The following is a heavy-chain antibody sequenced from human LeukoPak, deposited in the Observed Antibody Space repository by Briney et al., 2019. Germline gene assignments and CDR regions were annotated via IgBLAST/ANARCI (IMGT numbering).Heavy chain of an antibody. CDR3: AKDSRAVAGQYYFDY. Sequence: GGSLRLSCAASGFTFSSYAMSWVRQAPGKGLEWVSAISGSGGSTYYADSVQGRFTISRDNSKNTLCLQMSSLRAEDTAVYYCAKDSRAVAGQYYFDYWGQGTLVTVSS. D-gene: IGHD6-19*01. CDR2: ISGSGGST. CDR1: GFTFSSYA. J-gene: IGHJ4*02. V-gene: IGHV3-23*01.